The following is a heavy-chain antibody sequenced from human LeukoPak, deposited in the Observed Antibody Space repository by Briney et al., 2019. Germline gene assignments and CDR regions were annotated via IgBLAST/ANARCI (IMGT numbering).Heavy chain of an antibody. J-gene: IGHJ5*02. CDR1: GYSISSGYY. D-gene: IGHD2-2*01. V-gene: IGHV4-38-2*01. CDR3: ARHHKYCSSTSCYNWFDP. CDR2: IYDSGST. Sequence: PSETLSLTCAVSGYSISSGYYWGWIRQPPGKGEEGSGSIYDSGSTYYNPSLKRRVTISVDTSKNQFSLNLSSVTAADTAVYYCARHHKYCSSTSCYNWFDPWGQGTLVTVSS.